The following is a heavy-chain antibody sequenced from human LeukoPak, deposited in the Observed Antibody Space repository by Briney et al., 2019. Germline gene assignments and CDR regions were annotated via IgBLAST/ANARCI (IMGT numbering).Heavy chain of an antibody. Sequence: PGGSLRLSCAASGLTFSSYSMNWVRQAPGKGLEWVSSIGSTSSYIYYADSVKGRFTISRDNAKSSLSLQMNSLRAEDTAMYYCARDWVHCSGGTCSTDYWGQGTLVTVSS. D-gene: IGHD2-15*01. CDR1: GLTFSSYS. J-gene: IGHJ4*02. V-gene: IGHV3-21*01. CDR3: ARDWVHCSGGTCSTDY. CDR2: IGSTSSYI.